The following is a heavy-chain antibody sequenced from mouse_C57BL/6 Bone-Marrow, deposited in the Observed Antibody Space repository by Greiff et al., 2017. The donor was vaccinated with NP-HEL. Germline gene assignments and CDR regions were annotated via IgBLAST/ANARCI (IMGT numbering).Heavy chain of an antibody. CDR3: ARVGSMVTTDGGAY. V-gene: IGHV1-19*01. CDR1: GYTFTDYY. J-gene: IGHJ3*01. D-gene: IGHD2-2*01. CDR2: INPYNGGT. Sequence: EVQLQQSGPVLVKPGASVKMSCKASGYTFTDYYMNWVKQSHGKSLEWIGVINPYNGGTSYNQKFKGKATLTVDKSSSTAYMELNSLTSEDSAVYYCARVGSMVTTDGGAYWGQGTLVTVSA.